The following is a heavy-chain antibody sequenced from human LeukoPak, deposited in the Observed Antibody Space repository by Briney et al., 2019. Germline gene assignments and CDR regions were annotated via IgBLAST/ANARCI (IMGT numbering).Heavy chain of an antibody. Sequence: QTGGSLRLSCAASGFTFSNYGMTWVRQAPGKGLEWVSGISGSGGSPYYADSVKGRFHISRDNSKRTLFLQMNSLRVEDTAVYYCAKGDNYFDGSGIDYWGQGTLVTVSS. CDR1: GFTFSNYG. CDR3: AKGDNYFDGSGIDY. J-gene: IGHJ4*02. D-gene: IGHD3-22*01. V-gene: IGHV3-23*01. CDR2: ISGSGGSP.